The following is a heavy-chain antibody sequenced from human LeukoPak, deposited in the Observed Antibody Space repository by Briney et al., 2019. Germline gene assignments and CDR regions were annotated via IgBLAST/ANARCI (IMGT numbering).Heavy chain of an antibody. D-gene: IGHD1-20*01. J-gene: IGHJ3*02. Sequence: ASVKVSYKASGYTFTNYAIIWVRQAPGQGLEWMAYISAYNGKTEYAQNMQGRVTLTTDTSTSTAYMELSSLRSDDTAVYYCAREFWCNDNNCYLSSFDIWGQGTVVTVSS. CDR1: GYTFTNYA. CDR3: AREFWCNDNNCYLSSFDI. V-gene: IGHV1-18*01. CDR2: ISAYNGKT.